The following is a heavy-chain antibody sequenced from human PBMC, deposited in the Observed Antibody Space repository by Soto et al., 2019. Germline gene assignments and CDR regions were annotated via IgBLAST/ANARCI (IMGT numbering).Heavy chain of an antibody. CDR1: GVSVNSGSFY. CDR3: ARGATVTQYDY. CDR2: GSYSGTT. J-gene: IGHJ4*02. V-gene: IGHV4-61*01. D-gene: IGHD4-17*01. Sequence: QVQLQESGPGLVKPSETLSLTCTVSGVSVNSGSFYWAWIGQPPGKGLEWIGFGSYSGTTNYKPSLKSRVTISVDTSRSQISLKVTSLTAADTAVYYCARGATVTQYDYWGQGTLVTVSS.